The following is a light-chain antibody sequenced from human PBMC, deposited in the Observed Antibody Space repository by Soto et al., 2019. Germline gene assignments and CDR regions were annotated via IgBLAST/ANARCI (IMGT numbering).Light chain of an antibody. CDR1: QSISGN. CDR2: GAS. CDR3: RQNNIGPPIT. J-gene: IGKJ4*01. Sequence: EIVMTQSPATLSVSPGERATLSCRASQSISGNLAWYQQKPGQAPRLLMYGASTRATGIPATFSGSGSGTDSLLTIGGLRSEDFAVFYCRQNNIGPPITLGGGTKGEIK. V-gene: IGKV3-15*01.